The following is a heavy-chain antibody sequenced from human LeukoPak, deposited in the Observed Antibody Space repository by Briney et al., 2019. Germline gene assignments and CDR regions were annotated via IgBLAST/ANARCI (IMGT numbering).Heavy chain of an antibody. CDR3: ARETEKQWQY. Sequence: PSETLSLTCTVSGGPVSGYYWSWIRQPPGKGLEWIGWIYYTGTTNYNSSLKSRVTMSVDTSKNQFSLRLSSVTAADTAVYYCARETEKQWQYWGQGTTVSVSS. CDR2: IYYTGTT. V-gene: IGHV4-59*02. J-gene: IGHJ3*01. CDR1: GGPVSGYY. D-gene: IGHD6-19*01.